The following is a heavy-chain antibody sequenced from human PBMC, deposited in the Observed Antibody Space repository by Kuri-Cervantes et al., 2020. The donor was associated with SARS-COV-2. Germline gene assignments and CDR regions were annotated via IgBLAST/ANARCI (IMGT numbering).Heavy chain of an antibody. CDR1: GGSISSGGYY. V-gene: IGHV4-30-2*02. D-gene: IGHD6-19*01. CDR3: ARSWVSVAARYGGFDN. CDR2: IYHSGST. J-gene: IGHJ4*02. Sequence: SETLSLTCTVSGGSISSGGYYWSWIRQPPGKGLEWIGYIYHSGSTYYNPSLKSRVTISVDRSKNQFSLKLSSVTAADTAIYYCARSWVSVAARYGGFDNWGQGTLVTVSS.